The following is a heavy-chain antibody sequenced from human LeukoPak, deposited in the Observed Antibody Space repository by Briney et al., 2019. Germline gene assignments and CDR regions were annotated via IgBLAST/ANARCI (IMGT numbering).Heavy chain of an antibody. J-gene: IGHJ4*02. D-gene: IGHD3-9*01. Sequence: GASVKVSCKASGYTFTGYYMHWVRQAPGQGLEWMGRINPNSGGTNYAQKFQGRVTMTRDTSISTAYMELSRLRSDDTAVYYCARGPPLYYDILTGVFDYWGQRTLVTVSS. CDR1: GYTFTGYY. CDR3: ARGPPLYYDILTGVFDY. CDR2: INPNSGGT. V-gene: IGHV1-2*06.